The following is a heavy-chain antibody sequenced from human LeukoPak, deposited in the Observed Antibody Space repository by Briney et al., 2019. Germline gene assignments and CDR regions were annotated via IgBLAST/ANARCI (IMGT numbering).Heavy chain of an antibody. Sequence: GSLRLSCAASGFTFSSYSMNWVRQAPGKGLEWVSSSSSSSSYIYYADSVKGRFTISRDNAKNSLYLQMNSLRAEDTAVYYCARGPGGYNYGNDYWGQGTLVTVSS. V-gene: IGHV3-21*01. CDR1: GFTFSSYS. D-gene: IGHD5-24*01. CDR3: ARGPGGYNYGNDY. J-gene: IGHJ4*02. CDR2: SSSSSSYI.